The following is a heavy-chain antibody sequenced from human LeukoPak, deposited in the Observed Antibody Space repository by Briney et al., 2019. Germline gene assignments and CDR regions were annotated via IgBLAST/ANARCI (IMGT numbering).Heavy chain of an antibody. V-gene: IGHV4-34*01. CDR2: INHSGST. CDR1: GGSISSYY. J-gene: IGHJ5*02. D-gene: IGHD3-3*01. Sequence: SETLSLTCTVSGGSISSYYWSWIRQPPGKGLEWIGEINHSGSTNYNPSLKSRVTISVDTSKNQFSLKLSSVTAADTAVYYCARGRDYDFWSGYYNRKNNWFDPWGQGTLVTVSS. CDR3: ARGRDYDFWSGYYNRKNNWFDP.